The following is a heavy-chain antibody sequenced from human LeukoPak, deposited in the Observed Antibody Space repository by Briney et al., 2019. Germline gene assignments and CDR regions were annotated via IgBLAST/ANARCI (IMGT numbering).Heavy chain of an antibody. CDR1: GYSFTNYW. CDR2: IDPSDSYT. CDR3: AKHYGDYVGFFDY. J-gene: IGHJ4*02. D-gene: IGHD4-17*01. Sequence: GESLRISCKGSGYSFTNYWISWVRQMSGKGLEWMGTIDPSDSYTNYRPSFQGHVTLSADKSISTAYLQWSSLKASDTAMYYCAKHYGDYVGFFDYWGQGTLVTVSS. V-gene: IGHV5-10-1*01.